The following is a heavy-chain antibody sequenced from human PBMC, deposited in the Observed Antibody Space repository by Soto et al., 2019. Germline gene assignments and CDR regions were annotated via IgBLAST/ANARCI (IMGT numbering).Heavy chain of an antibody. D-gene: IGHD1-26*01. J-gene: IGHJ4*02. V-gene: IGHV4-34*01. CDR1: GGSFSGYY. CDR2: INHSGST. CDR3: ARAPPGGGSYYGY. Sequence: QVQLQQWGAGLLKPSETLSLTCAVYGGSFSGYYWSWIRQPPGKGLEWIGEINHSGSTNYTPSLKRRVNISVDTSKNQFSLKLSSVTAADTAVYYCARAPPGGGSYYGYWGQGTLVTVSS.